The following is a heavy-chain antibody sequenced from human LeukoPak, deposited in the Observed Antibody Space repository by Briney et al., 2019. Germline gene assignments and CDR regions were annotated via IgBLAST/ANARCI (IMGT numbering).Heavy chain of an antibody. CDR2: IYPGDSDP. CDR3: ASLDIVVVPAAPDAFDI. D-gene: IGHD2-2*01. CDR1: GYSFTSYW. J-gene: IGHJ3*02. V-gene: IGHV5-51*01. Sequence: GESLKISCKGSGYSFTSYWIGWVRQMPGKGLEWMGIIYPGDSDPRYSPSFQGQVTISADKSISTAYLQWSSLKASDTAMYYCASLDIVVVPAAPDAFDIWGQGTMVTVSS.